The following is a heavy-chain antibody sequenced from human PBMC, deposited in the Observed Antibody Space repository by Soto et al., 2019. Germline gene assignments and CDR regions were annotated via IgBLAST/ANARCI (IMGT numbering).Heavy chain of an antibody. V-gene: IGHV3-30-3*01. CDR3: LSGVGQNGHDTRFDY. Sequence: PGGSLRLSCAASGFTFSSYAMHWVRQAPGKGLEWVAVISYDGSNKYYADSVKGRFTISRDNSKNTLYLQMNSLRAEDTAVYYCLSGVGQNGHDTRFDYWGQGTLVTVSS. CDR2: ISYDGSNK. D-gene: IGHD5-12*01. J-gene: IGHJ4*02. CDR1: GFTFSSYA.